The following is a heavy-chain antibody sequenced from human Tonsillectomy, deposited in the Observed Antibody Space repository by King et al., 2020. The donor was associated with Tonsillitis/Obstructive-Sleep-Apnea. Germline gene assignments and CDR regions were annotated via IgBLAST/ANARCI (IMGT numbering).Heavy chain of an antibody. CDR2: ISGDGGST. J-gene: IGHJ4*02. Sequence: VQLVESGGGVVQPGGSLRLSCAASGFTFDDYAMHWVCQAPGKGLEWVSLISGDGGSTYYADSVKGRFTISRDNSKNSLYLQMNSLRTEDTALYYCAKDLATYDFWSGYYSRGFDYWGQGTLVTVSS. V-gene: IGHV3-43*02. CDR1: GFTFDDYA. CDR3: AKDLATYDFWSGYYSRGFDY. D-gene: IGHD3-3*01.